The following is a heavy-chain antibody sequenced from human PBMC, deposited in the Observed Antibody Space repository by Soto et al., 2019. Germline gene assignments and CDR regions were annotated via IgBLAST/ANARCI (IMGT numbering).Heavy chain of an antibody. CDR3: ARPTTNYYDQELSY. CDR2: ISYDGSNK. J-gene: IGHJ4*02. Sequence: QVQLVESGGGVVQPGRSLRLSCAASGFTFSSYAMHWVRQAPGKGLEWVAVISYDGSNKYYADSVKGRFTISRDNSKSTMYLQMNSLRAEDTAVYYCARPTTNYYDQELSYWGQGTLVTVSS. CDR1: GFTFSSYA. D-gene: IGHD3-22*01. V-gene: IGHV3-30-3*01.